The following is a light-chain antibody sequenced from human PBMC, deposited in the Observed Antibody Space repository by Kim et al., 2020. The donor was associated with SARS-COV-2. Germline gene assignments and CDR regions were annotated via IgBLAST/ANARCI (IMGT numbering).Light chain of an antibody. Sequence: QSVLTQPPSASGTPGQRVTISCSGTSSNIGSNLVYWYQQFPGTAPKLLISRHNQRPSGVPDRFSGSKSGTSASLDISGLRSEDEADYYCAAWDDSLGGLWVFGGGTQLTVL. J-gene: IGLJ3*02. CDR2: RHN. CDR3: AAWDDSLGGLWV. CDR1: SSNIGSNL. V-gene: IGLV1-47*01.